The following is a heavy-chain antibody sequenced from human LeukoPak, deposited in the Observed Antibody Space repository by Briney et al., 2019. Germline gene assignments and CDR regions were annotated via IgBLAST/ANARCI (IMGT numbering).Heavy chain of an antibody. Sequence: GASVKVSCKASGYTFTGYYMHWVRQAPGQGLEWMGWINPNSGGTNYAQKFQGRVTMTRDASISTAYMELSRLRSDDTAVYYCARMVRGEGYVLRFLEWLSEDKYYFDYWGQGTLVTVSS. D-gene: IGHD3-3*01. J-gene: IGHJ4*02. CDR3: ARMVRGEGYVLRFLEWLSEDKYYFDY. CDR2: INPNSGGT. CDR1: GYTFTGYY. V-gene: IGHV1-2*02.